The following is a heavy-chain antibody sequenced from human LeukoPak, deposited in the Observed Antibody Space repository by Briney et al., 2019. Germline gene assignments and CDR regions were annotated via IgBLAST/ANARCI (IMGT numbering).Heavy chain of an antibody. CDR3: ARDRSSGYYGDAFDI. J-gene: IGHJ3*02. D-gene: IGHD3-22*01. CDR2: IYYSGST. V-gene: IGHV4-59*01. Sequence: PSETLSLTCTVSGGSISSYYWSWIRQPPGKGLEWIGYIYYSGSTNYNPSLKSRVTISVDTSKNQFSLKLSSVTAADTAVYYCARDRSSGYYGDAFDIWGQGTMVTVSS. CDR1: GGSISSYY.